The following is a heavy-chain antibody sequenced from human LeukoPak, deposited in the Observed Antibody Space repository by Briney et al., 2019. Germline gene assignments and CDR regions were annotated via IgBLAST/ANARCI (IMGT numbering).Heavy chain of an antibody. V-gene: IGHV4-4*07. D-gene: IGHD3-22*01. J-gene: IGHJ4*02. CDR3: ARILNYYDTSGPIFDY. CDR2: IYTSGST. CDR1: GSSISSYY. Sequence: SETLSLTCTVSGSSISSYYWSWIRQPAGKGLEWIGRIYTSGSTNYNPSLKSRVTISVDTSKNQFSLKLSSVTAADTAVYYCARILNYYDTSGPIFDYWGQGTLVTVSS.